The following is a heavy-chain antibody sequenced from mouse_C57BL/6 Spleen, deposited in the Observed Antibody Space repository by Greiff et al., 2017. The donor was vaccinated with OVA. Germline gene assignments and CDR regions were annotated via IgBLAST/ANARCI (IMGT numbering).Heavy chain of an antibody. Sequence: VQLQQSGPELVKPGASVKISCKASGYTFTDYYMNWVKQSHGKSLEWIGDINPNNGGTSYNQKFKGKATLTVDKSSSTAYMELRSLTSEDSAVYYFARNHGFAYWGQGTLVTVSA. V-gene: IGHV1-26*01. CDR1: GYTFTDYY. CDR3: ARNHGFAY. CDR2: INPNNGGT. J-gene: IGHJ3*01.